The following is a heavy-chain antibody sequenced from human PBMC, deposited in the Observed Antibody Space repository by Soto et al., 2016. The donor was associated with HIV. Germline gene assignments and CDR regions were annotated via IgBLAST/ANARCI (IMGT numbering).Heavy chain of an antibody. CDR2: INADGSST. J-gene: IGHJ4*02. CDR3: ARDRSFWTGSLYY. CDR1: GFTFSTYW. V-gene: IGHV3-74*01. D-gene: IGHD3-3*01. Sequence: EVQLVESGGGPLVQPGGSLRLSCAVSGFTFSTYWMHWVRQAPGKGLMWVARINADGSSTSYADSVKGRFTVSRDNAKNTLYLQMNSLRAEDTAVYYCARDRSFWTGSLYYWGQGTLVTVSS.